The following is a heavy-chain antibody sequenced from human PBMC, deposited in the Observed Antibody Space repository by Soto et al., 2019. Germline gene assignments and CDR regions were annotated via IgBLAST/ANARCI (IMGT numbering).Heavy chain of an antibody. CDR3: ASQHYYDSSGYYVVY. CDR2: IHYSGST. CDR1: GGSISSNIYY. Sequence: QLQLQESGPGLVKPSETLSLTCSVSGGSISSNIYYWHWIRQPPGQGLDWIGNIHYSGSTYYDSSLQSRVAVSIDPSKNQFSLKLSSVTATDTAVYYCASQHYYDSSGYYVVYWGQGTLVTVSS. D-gene: IGHD3-22*01. V-gene: IGHV4-39*01. J-gene: IGHJ4*02.